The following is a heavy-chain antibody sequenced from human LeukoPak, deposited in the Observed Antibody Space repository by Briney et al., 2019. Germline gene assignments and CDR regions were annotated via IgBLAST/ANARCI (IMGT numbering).Heavy chain of an antibody. J-gene: IGHJ5*02. CDR1: GFTFSSYS. V-gene: IGHV3-21*01. CDR2: ISSSSSYI. D-gene: IGHD5-18*01. CDR3: ARDRTAMVTENTFP. Sequence: KPGGSLRLSCAASGFTFSSYSMNWVRQAPGKGLEWDSSISSSSSYIYYADSVKGRFTISRDNAKNSLYLQMNSLRAEDTAVYYCARDRTAMVTENTFPWGQGTLVTVSS.